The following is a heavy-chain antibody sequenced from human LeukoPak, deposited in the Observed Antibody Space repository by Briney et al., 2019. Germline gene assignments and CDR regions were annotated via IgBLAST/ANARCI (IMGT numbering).Heavy chain of an antibody. Sequence: PGGSLRLTCAASGFTFSSYGMHWVRQAPGKGLEWVANMKQDGSEKYYVNSVKGRFTISRDNAKNSLYLQMNSLRAEYTAVYYCARWVNYYDSSGYYWHPLVYWGQGTLVTVSS. D-gene: IGHD3-22*01. CDR3: ARWVNYYDSSGYYWHPLVY. CDR2: MKQDGSEK. V-gene: IGHV3-7*01. CDR1: GFTFSSYG. J-gene: IGHJ4*02.